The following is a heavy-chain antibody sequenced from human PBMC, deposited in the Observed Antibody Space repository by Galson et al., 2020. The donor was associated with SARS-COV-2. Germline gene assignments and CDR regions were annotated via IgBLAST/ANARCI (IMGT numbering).Heavy chain of an antibody. Sequence: ETSETLSLTCTVSGGSISSSSYYWGWIRQPPGKGLEWIGSSYYSGSTYYNPSLKSRVTISVDTSKNQFSLKLSSVTAADTAVYYCARQVEDCSGGSCYANWFDPWGQGTLVTVSS. V-gene: IGHV4-39*01. CDR3: ARQVEDCSGGSCYANWFDP. J-gene: IGHJ5*02. D-gene: IGHD2-15*01. CDR1: GGSISSSSYY. CDR2: SYYSGST.